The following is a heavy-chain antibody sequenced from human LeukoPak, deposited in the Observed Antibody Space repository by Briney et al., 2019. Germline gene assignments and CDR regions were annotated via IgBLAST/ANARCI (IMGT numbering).Heavy chain of an antibody. V-gene: IGHV4-30-4*08. Sequence: PSETLSLTCTVSGGSISSGDYYWSWIRQPPGKGLEWIGYIYYSGSTYYNPSLKSRVTISVDTSKNQFSLKLSSVTAADTAVYYCARGVYSSGWYVDYWGQGTLVTVSS. CDR2: IYYSGST. CDR1: GGSISSGDYY. J-gene: IGHJ4*02. CDR3: ARGVYSSGWYVDY. D-gene: IGHD6-19*01.